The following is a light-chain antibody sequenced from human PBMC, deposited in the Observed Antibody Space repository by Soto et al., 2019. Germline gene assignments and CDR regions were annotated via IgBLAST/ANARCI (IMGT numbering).Light chain of an antibody. CDR2: KAS. CDR3: QQYNNHPWT. V-gene: IGKV1-5*03. Sequence: DIQMTQSPSTLSASVGDIVTITCRASQSISSWLAWYQQKPEKAPKLLIYKASSLESGGPSRFSGSGSGTEFTLTISSLPPDDFATYYCQQYNNHPWTFGQGTKVEIK. CDR1: QSISSW. J-gene: IGKJ1*01.